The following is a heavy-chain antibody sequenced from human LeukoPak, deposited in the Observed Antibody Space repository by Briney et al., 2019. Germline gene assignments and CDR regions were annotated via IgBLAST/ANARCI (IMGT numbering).Heavy chain of an antibody. CDR1: GFTVSSNY. CDR2: IYSGGST. J-gene: IGHJ6*03. V-gene: IGHV3-53*01. Sequence: GGSLRLSCAASGFTVSSNYMSWVRQAPGKGLEWVSVIYSGGSTYYADSVKGRFTISRDNSKNTLYLEMNSLRAEDTAMYYCARGGYGYYYMDVWGKGTTVTVSS. CDR3: ARGGYGYYYMDV. D-gene: IGHD5-12*01.